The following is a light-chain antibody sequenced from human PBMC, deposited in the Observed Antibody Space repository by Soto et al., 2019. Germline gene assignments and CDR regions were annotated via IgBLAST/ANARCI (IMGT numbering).Light chain of an antibody. CDR3: MQALQTPYT. CDR1: QSLLHSNGYNY. Sequence: DTVMTQSPLSLPVTRGEPASISCRSSQSLLHSNGYNYLDWYLQKPGQSPQLLIYLGSNRASGVHDRFSGSGSGTDFTLKISRVEAEDVGVYYCMQALQTPYTFGQGTKLEIK. V-gene: IGKV2-28*01. J-gene: IGKJ2*01. CDR2: LGS.